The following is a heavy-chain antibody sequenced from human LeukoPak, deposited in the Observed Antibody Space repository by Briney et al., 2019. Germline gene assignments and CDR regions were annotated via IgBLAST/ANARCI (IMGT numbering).Heavy chain of an antibody. CDR1: GFTFSSYE. CDR2: ISGSGGST. V-gene: IGHV3-23*01. J-gene: IGHJ3*02. Sequence: GGSLRLSCAASGFTFSSYEMSWFRQAPGKGLEWVSAISGSGGSTYYADSVNGRFTISRDNSKNTLYLQSNSLRAEDTAVYYCARVWFRDDGAFDIWGQGTMVTVSS. CDR3: ARVWFRDDGAFDI. D-gene: IGHD3-9*01.